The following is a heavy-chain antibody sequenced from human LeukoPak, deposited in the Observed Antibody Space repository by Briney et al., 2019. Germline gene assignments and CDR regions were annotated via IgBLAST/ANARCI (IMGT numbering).Heavy chain of an antibody. Sequence: GGSLRLSCAASGFTFSSYAMSWVRQAPGKGLEWVSAISGSGGSTYYADSVKGRFTISRDNSKNTLYLQMNSLRAEDTAVYYCAKDNPKRSGSRSYYFDYWGQGTLVTVSS. CDR1: GFTFSSYA. J-gene: IGHJ4*02. CDR2: ISGSGGST. CDR3: AKDNPKRSGSRSYYFDY. D-gene: IGHD1-26*01. V-gene: IGHV3-23*01.